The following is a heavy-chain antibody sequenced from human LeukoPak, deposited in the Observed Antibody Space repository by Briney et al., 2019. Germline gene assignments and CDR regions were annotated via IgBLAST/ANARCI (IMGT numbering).Heavy chain of an antibody. CDR3: AKSEKGTTGRFFDY. D-gene: IGHD4-17*01. CDR1: GFTFINYA. V-gene: IGHV3-23*01. J-gene: IGHJ4*02. Sequence: KAGGSLLLSCAASGFTFINYAMTWLRQPPGQGLEWVSVISEGVGNTYYADSVKGRFTISRDHSKTTLYLQMNSLRGEDTALYYCAKSEKGTTGRFFDYWGQRSLVTVSS. CDR2: ISEGVGNT.